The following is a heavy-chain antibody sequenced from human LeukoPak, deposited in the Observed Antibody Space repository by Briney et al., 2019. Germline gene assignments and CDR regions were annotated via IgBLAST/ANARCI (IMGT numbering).Heavy chain of an antibody. CDR2: INTNTGNP. J-gene: IGHJ4*02. D-gene: IGHD3-22*01. CDR1: GYTFTSYA. V-gene: IGHV7-4-1*02. Sequence: ASVKVSCKASGYTFTSYAMNWVRQAPGQGLEWMGCINTNTGNPTYAQGFTGRFVFSLDTSVSTAYLQISSLKAEDTAVYYCARVVLDYYDSSGSHLGYWGQGTLVTVSS. CDR3: ARVVLDYYDSSGSHLGY.